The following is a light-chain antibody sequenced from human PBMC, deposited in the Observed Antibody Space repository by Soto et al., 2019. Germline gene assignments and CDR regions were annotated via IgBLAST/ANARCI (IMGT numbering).Light chain of an antibody. CDR1: QSVSSSY. CDR2: GAS. J-gene: IGKJ5*01. CDR3: QQYCSSPLT. V-gene: IGKV3-20*01. Sequence: EIVFTRSPGTLSLSPVEIATSSGRASQSVSSSYLAWYQQKPGQAPRLLIYGASSRATGIPDRFSGSGSETDLTLTISRLEPEDFAVYHCQQYCSSPLTFGRGTRLEI.